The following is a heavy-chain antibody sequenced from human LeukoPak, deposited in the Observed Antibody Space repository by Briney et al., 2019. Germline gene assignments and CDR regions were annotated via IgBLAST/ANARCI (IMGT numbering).Heavy chain of an antibody. CDR1: GFTFDDYA. CDR3: AKGGGLDYGGNSDWFDP. Sequence: GGSLRLSCAASGFTFDDYAMHWVRQAPGKGLEWVSGISGKSGSIGYADFVQGRFTISRDNAKNSLYLQMNSLRAEDMGMYYCAKGGGLDYGGNSDWFDPWGQGTLVTVSS. CDR2: ISGKSGSI. V-gene: IGHV3-9*03. J-gene: IGHJ5*02. D-gene: IGHD4-23*01.